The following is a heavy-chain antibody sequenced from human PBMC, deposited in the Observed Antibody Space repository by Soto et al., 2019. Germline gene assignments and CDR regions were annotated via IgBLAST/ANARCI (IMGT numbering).Heavy chain of an antibody. CDR1: GGSISSYY. Sequence: PSETLSLTSTVSGGSISSYYWSWIRQPPGKGLEWIGYIYYSGSTNYNPSLKSRVTISVDTSKNQFSLKLSSVTAADTAVYYCARGGCSGGSCTYYDSSGYYLYYFDYWGQGTLVTVSS. CDR2: IYYSGST. J-gene: IGHJ4*02. D-gene: IGHD3-22*01. V-gene: IGHV4-59*01. CDR3: ARGGCSGGSCTYYDSSGYYLYYFDY.